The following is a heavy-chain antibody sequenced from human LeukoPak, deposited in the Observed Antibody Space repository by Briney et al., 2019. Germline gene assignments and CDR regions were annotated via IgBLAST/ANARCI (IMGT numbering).Heavy chain of an antibody. J-gene: IGHJ4*02. Sequence: PGGSLRPSCAASGFTFSSYGMHWVRQAPGKGLEWVAFIRYDGSNKYYADSVKGRFTISRDNSKNTLYLQMNSLRAEDTAVYYCAKSRTDRTERARKTTYYYFDYWGQGTLVTVSS. CDR1: GFTFSSYG. V-gene: IGHV3-30*02. CDR3: AKSRTDRTERARKTTYYYFDY. D-gene: IGHD1-14*01. CDR2: IRYDGSNK.